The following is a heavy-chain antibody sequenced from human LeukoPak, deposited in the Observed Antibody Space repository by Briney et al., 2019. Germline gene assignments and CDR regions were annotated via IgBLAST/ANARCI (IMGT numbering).Heavy chain of an antibody. CDR2: ISYDGSNK. CDR3: ARALDRGPLFDY. CDR1: GFTFSSYA. J-gene: IGHJ4*02. D-gene: IGHD3-10*01. V-gene: IGHV3-30-3*01. Sequence: GGSLRLSCAASGFTFSSYAMHWVRQAPGKGLEWVAVISYDGSNKYYADSVKGRFTISRDNSKNTLYLQMNSLRAEDTAVYYCARALDRGPLFDYWGQGTLVTVSS.